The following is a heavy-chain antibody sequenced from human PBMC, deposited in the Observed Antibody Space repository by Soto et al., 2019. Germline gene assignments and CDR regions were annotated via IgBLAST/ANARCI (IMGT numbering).Heavy chain of an antibody. Sequence: EVQLVESGGGLVQPGGSLRLSCAASRFTFSGYWMSWVRQAPGKGLEWVANIKTDGSEKYYVDSVKGRFTISRDNAKSSLYLQMNSLRAEDTAVYHCARGGIIGGRFNPWGQGTLVTVSS. CDR3: ARGGIIGGRFNP. J-gene: IGHJ5*02. CDR1: RFTFSGYW. V-gene: IGHV3-7*01. CDR2: IKTDGSEK. D-gene: IGHD2-21*01.